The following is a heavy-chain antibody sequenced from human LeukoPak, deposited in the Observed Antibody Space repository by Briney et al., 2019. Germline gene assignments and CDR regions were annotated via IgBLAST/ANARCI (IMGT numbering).Heavy chain of an antibody. Sequence: PGGSLRLSCAASGFSFSDAWMGWVRQAPGKGLEWVGRIKSKADGGSADHATSVKGRFTISRDDSKNTLYLQMSSLKTEDTGVYYCNTVLRWKLPENDYWGQGALVTVSS. J-gene: IGHJ4*02. CDR1: GFSFSDAW. CDR2: IKSKADGGSA. D-gene: IGHD1-26*01. CDR3: NTVLRWKLPENDY. V-gene: IGHV3-15*01.